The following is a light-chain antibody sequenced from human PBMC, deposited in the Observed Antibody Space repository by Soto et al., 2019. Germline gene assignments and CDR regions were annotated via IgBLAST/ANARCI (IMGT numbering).Light chain of an antibody. CDR2: GAS. J-gene: IGKJ4*01. CDR1: QSVSSGY. V-gene: IGKV3-20*01. Sequence: EIVLTQSPGTLSLSPGERAALSCRASQSVSSGYLAWYQQKPGQAPRLLIYGASSRATGIPDRFRGSGSGTDFTLTINRLETEDFAVYFCQQYGSSPLTFGGGTKVDIK. CDR3: QQYGSSPLT.